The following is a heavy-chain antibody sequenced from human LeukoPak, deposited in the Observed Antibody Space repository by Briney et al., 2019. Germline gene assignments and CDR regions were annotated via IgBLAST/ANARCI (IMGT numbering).Heavy chain of an antibody. CDR3: ATDRKAGNWDPRFNY. CDR2: IRDDGSEK. CDR1: GFTFSDYW. Sequence: PGGSLRLSCAASGFTFSDYWMLWVRQAPRKGPEWVANIRDDGSEKNYVDSVKGRFTSSRDNAQMSLYLQMNSFRVDDTAVYYCATDRKAGNWDPRFNYGGEGTVVTVSS. D-gene: IGHD1-14*01. J-gene: IGHJ4*02. V-gene: IGHV3-7*04.